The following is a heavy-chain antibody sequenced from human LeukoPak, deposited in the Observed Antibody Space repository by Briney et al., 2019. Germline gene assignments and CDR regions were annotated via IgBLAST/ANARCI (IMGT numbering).Heavy chain of an antibody. J-gene: IGHJ4*02. V-gene: IGHV1-24*01. CDR3: ATAAY. CDR1: GYTLAKLS. Sequence: ASVKVSCKVSGYTLAKLSIHWVRQAPGEGLEWMGGFRPEYYDTIYAQKFQGRVAMTEDTSTDTAYMELSSLRSEDTAVYYCATAAYWGQGTLVTVSS. CDR2: FRPEYYDT.